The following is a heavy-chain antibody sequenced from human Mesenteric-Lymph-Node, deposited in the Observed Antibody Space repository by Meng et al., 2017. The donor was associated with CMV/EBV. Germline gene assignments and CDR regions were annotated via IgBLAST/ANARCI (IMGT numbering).Heavy chain of an antibody. D-gene: IGHD3-22*01. Sequence: GASLKISCAASGFTFSSYAMHWVRPAPGKGLEWVAVISYDGSNKYYADSVKGRFTISSDNTKNTLYLQMNSLSAEDTSVYYCARGDSGYRFFDIWGQGTMVTVSS. CDR1: GFTFSSYA. CDR3: ARGDSGYRFFDI. CDR2: ISYDGSNK. V-gene: IGHV3-30*04. J-gene: IGHJ3*02.